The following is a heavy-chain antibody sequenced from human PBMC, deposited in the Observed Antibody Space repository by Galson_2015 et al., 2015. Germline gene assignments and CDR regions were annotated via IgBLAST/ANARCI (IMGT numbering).Heavy chain of an antibody. CDR2: IHSNGNT. V-gene: IGHV4-61*02. CDR3: AREYTSGYYYFDY. CDR1: GDSISTSSYY. J-gene: IGHJ4*02. Sequence: TLSLTCTVSGDSISTSSYYWSWIRQPAGKGLEWIGRIHSNGNTDYNPSLKSRVTISVDTSKNQFSLKLNSVTAADTVLYYCAREYTSGYYYFDYWGQGTLVTVSP. D-gene: IGHD5-18*01.